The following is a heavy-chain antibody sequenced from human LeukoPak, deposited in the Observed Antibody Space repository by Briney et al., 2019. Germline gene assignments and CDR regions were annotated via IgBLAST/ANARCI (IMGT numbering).Heavy chain of an antibody. CDR1: GFTFSSYG. CDR2: IWYDGSNK. CDR3: ARRGPSDYFYGMDV. J-gene: IGHJ6*02. V-gene: IGHV3-33*01. Sequence: PGGSLRLSCAASGFTFSSYGMHWVRQAPGKGLEWVAVIWYDGSNKYYADSVKGRFTISRDNSRKMLYLQMNSLRAEDTAVYYCARRGPSDYFYGMDVWGQGTTVTVSS. D-gene: IGHD2-2*01.